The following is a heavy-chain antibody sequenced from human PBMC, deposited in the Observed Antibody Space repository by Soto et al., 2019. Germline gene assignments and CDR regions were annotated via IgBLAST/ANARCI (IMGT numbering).Heavy chain of an antibody. CDR1: GFTFSSYS. D-gene: IGHD3-22*01. CDR3: ARVVDYCDPYYYYGMDV. Sequence: EVQLVESGGGLVKPGGSLRLSCAASGFTFSSYSMNWVRQAPGKGLEWVSSISCSTSYIYYADSVKGRFTIPRDNAKNALYLQMSSRRAEDTAVYYCARVVDYCDPYYYYGMDVWGQGTTVTVSS. CDR2: ISCSTSYI. J-gene: IGHJ6*02. V-gene: IGHV3-21*06.